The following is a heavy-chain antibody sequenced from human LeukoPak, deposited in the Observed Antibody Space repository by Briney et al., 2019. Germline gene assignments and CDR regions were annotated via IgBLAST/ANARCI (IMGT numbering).Heavy chain of an antibody. CDR3: ASWRMYYDILTGYPYYYYYYGMDV. Sequence: ASVKVSCKASGYTFTSYDINWVRQATGQGLEWMGWMNPNSGNTGYAQKFQGRVTMTRSTSISTAYMELSSLRSEDTAVYYCASWRMYYDILTGYPYYYYYYGMDVWGQGTTVTVSS. J-gene: IGHJ6*02. CDR1: GYTFTSYD. D-gene: IGHD3-9*01. CDR2: MNPNSGNT. V-gene: IGHV1-8*01.